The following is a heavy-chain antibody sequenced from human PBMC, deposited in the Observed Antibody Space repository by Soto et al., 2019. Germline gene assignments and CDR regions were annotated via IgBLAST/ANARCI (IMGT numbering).Heavy chain of an antibody. CDR3: AVKMITVLWGAPAPGHDY. CDR1: GFTFSNYW. CDR2: INQDGSES. Sequence: GGSLRLSCAASGFTFSNYWFNWVRQAPGKGLEWVANINQDGSESYYVGSVEGRFTISRDNTKNSLYLQMNSLRAEDTAVYYCAVKMITVLWGAPAPGHDYWGQGTLVTVSS. J-gene: IGHJ4*02. V-gene: IGHV3-7*05. D-gene: IGHD3-10*01.